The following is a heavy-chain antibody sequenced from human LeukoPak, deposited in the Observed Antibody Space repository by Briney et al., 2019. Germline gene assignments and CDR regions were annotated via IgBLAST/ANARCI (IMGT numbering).Heavy chain of an antibody. CDR1: GFTFSNAW. CDR2: IKSKTDGGTT. CDR3: TTHPVYGDYVFDY. V-gene: IGHV3-15*01. D-gene: IGHD4-17*01. Sequence: GGSLRLSCAASGFTFSNAWMSWVRQAPGKGLEWVGLIKSKTDGGTTDYAAPVKGRFTISRDDSKNTLYLQMNSLKTEDTAVYYCTTHPVYGDYVFDYWGQGTLVTVSS. J-gene: IGHJ4*02.